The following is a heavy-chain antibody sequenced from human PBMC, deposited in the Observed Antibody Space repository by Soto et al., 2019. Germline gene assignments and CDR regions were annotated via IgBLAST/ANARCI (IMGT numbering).Heavy chain of an antibody. CDR1: GFSLTTSGVG. CDR2: VYWDDDE. D-gene: IGHD6-19*01. Sequence: QITLRESGPALVKPTQTLTLTCSFSGFSLTTSGVGVGWIRQPPGKALEWLALVYWDDDEHYSPSLRSRLTITTDTSKNQVVLTMTNMGPVDTATYYCAHMGVAGTLYYFDYWGQGTLVTVSS. J-gene: IGHJ4*02. V-gene: IGHV2-5*02. CDR3: AHMGVAGTLYYFDY.